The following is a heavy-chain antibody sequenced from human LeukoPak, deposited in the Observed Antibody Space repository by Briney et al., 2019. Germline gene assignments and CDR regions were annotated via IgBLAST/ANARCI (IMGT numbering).Heavy chain of an antibody. J-gene: IGHJ6*02. CDR3: ARTLGATSGMDV. CDR2: INAGNGNT. V-gene: IGHV1-3*01. Sequence: ASVNVSCKASGYTFTSYAMHWVRQAPGQRLEWMGWINAGNGNTKYSQKFQGRVTITRDTSASTAYMELSSLRSEDTAVYYCARTLGATSGMDVWGQGTAVTVSS. CDR1: GYTFTSYA. D-gene: IGHD1-26*01.